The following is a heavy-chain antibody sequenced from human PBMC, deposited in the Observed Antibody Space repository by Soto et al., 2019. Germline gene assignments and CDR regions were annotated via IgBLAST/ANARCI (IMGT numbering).Heavy chain of an antibody. V-gene: IGHV3-15*01. CDR2: IKSKTDGGTT. D-gene: IGHD6-6*01. J-gene: IGHJ1*01. Sequence: GGSLRLSCAASGFTFSNAWMSWVRQAPGKGLEWVGRIKSKTDGGTTDYAAPVKGRFTISRDDSKNTLYLQMNSLKTEDTAVYYCTTDLLRAFSSSSGVRYFQHWGQGTLVTVSS. CDR3: TTDLLRAFSSSSGVRYFQH. CDR1: GFTFSNAW.